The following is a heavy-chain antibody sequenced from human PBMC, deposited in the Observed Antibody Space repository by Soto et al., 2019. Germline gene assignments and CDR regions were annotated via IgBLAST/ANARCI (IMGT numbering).Heavy chain of an antibody. V-gene: IGHV6-1*01. CDR3: ARTQSVFDY. Sequence: SQTLSLTCAISGDSVSSKSGAWNWIRQSPSRGLEWLGRTYYRSKWYNEYAVSVKGRITINPDTSKNQFSLQLNSVTPEDSAVYYCARTQSVFDYCGQGTQVTVSS. CDR1: GDSVSSKSGA. J-gene: IGHJ4*02. CDR2: TYYRSKWYN.